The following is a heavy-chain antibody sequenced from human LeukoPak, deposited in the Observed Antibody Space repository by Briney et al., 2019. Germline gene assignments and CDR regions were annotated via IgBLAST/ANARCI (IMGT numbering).Heavy chain of an antibody. V-gene: IGHV5-51*01. CDR3: ARRLGPHSSGWFDP. D-gene: IGHD6-25*01. CDR1: GYSFTSYW. Sequence: GESLKISCKGSGYSFTSYWVGWVGQMPGKGLEWMGIIYPGDSDTRYSPSFQGQVTISADKSISTAYLQWSSLKALDTAMYYCARRLGPHSSGWFDPWGQGTLVTVSS. J-gene: IGHJ5*02. CDR2: IYPGDSDT.